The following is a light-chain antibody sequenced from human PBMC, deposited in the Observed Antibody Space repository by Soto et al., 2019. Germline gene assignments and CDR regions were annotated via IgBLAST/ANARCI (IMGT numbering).Light chain of an antibody. CDR3: QQYNNWPPFT. Sequence: EIVMTQSPATLSVSPGERATLSCRASQSVSGNLAWYQQNPGQAPRLLIYGASTRATGIPARFSGSGSVTEFTLTISSLQSEDFAVYYCQQYNNWPPFTFGPGTKVDIK. CDR2: GAS. V-gene: IGKV3-15*01. J-gene: IGKJ3*01. CDR1: QSVSGN.